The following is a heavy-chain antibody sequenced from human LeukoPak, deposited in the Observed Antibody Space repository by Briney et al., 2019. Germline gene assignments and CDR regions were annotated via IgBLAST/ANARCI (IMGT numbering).Heavy chain of an antibody. D-gene: IGHD3-22*01. Sequence: PSETLSLTCAVSGGSVNDYYWSWIRQPPGKGLEWIGYIYHSGTTNFNPSLRSRVAVSIDTSKNQFSLRLSSVTAADTAVYYCARDNRRGYDSSGCDYWGQGTLVTVSS. CDR1: GGSVNDYY. J-gene: IGHJ4*02. V-gene: IGHV4-59*02. CDR2: IYHSGTT. CDR3: ARDNRRGYDSSGCDY.